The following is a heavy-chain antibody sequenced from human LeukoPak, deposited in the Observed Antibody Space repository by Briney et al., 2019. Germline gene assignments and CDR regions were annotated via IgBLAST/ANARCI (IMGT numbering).Heavy chain of an antibody. CDR2: IRYDGSNK. CDR3: AKAYCSGGSCPLDY. J-gene: IGHJ4*02. CDR1: GFTFSSYG. V-gene: IGHV3-30*02. Sequence: GGSLRLSCAASGFTFSSYGMHWVRQAPGKGLEWVAFIRYDGSNKYYADSVKGRFTISRDNCKNNLYLQMNSLRAEDTAVYYCAKAYCSGGSCPLDYWGQGTLVTVSS. D-gene: IGHD2-15*01.